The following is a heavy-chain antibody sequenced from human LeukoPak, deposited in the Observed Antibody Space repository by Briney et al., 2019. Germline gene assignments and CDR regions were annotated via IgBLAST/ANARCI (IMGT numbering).Heavy chain of an antibody. V-gene: IGHV4-34*01. J-gene: IGHJ4*02. CDR1: GGSFNGYY. CDR2: IKHTGST. D-gene: IGHD3-22*01. CDR3: ARHEGSYYDKSGYTFDF. Sequence: SETLSLTCAVYGGSFNGYYWSWIRQPPGKGLEWIGEIKHTGSTNYNPSLKSRVTISVDTSKIQFSLRLSSVTAADTAVYYCARHEGSYYDKSGYTFDFWGQGTLVTVSS.